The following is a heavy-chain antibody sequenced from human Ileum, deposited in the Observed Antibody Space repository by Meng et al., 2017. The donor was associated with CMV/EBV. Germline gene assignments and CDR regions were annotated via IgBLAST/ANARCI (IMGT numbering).Heavy chain of an antibody. CDR3: ARDTAVAGTDY. V-gene: IGHV1-2*02. CDR1: GYTFTGYY. J-gene: IGHJ4*02. CDR2: INPNSGGT. Sequence: ASVKVSCKASGYTFTGYYMHWVRPAPGQGLEWMGWINPNSGGTNYAQKFQGRVTMTRDTSISTAYMELSRVRYDDTAGYYCARDTAVAGTDYWGQGTLVTVSS. D-gene: IGHD6-19*01.